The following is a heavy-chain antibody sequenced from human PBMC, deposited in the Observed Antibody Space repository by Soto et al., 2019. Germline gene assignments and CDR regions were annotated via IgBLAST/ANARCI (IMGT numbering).Heavy chain of an antibody. Sequence: SETLSLTCTVSGGSIGLYYWSWIRQPPGKGLEWIGYIYSTGSTNYNPSLKSRVTISVDTSKNQFSLKLSSATAADTAVYYCARHVLRYFDWLLGPFDSWGQGTMVTVSS. V-gene: IGHV4-59*08. CDR1: GGSIGLYY. CDR3: ARHVLRYFDWLLGPFDS. D-gene: IGHD3-9*01. J-gene: IGHJ3*02. CDR2: IYSTGST.